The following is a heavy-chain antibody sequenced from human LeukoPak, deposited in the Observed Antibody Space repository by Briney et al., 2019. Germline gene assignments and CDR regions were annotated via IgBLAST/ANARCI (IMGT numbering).Heavy chain of an antibody. V-gene: IGHV4-59*01. CDR3: ARGTLEYSSSWYNYYYGMDV. Sequence: SETLSLTCTVSGCSISSYYWSWIRQPPGKGLEWMGYIYYSGSTNYNPSLKSRVTISVDTSKNQFSLKLSSVTAADTAVYYCARGTLEYSSSWYNYYYGMDVWGQGTTVTVSS. J-gene: IGHJ6*02. CDR2: IYYSGST. CDR1: GCSISSYY. D-gene: IGHD6-13*01.